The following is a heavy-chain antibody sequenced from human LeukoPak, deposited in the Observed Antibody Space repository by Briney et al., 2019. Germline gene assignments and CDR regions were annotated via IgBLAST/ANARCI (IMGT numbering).Heavy chain of an antibody. CDR2: ISDTGELT. V-gene: IGHV3-23*01. CDR3: AKDDGTYYDFWSGYYTGLSGFDY. Sequence: GGSLRLSCAASGFTFNTHALSWVRQAPGKGLEWVAAISDTGELTYSADSVRGRFAISRDNSKNTLYLQMNSLRAEDTAVYYCAKDDGTYYDFWSGYYTGLSGFDYWGQGTLVTVSS. CDR1: GFTFNTHA. J-gene: IGHJ4*02. D-gene: IGHD3-3*01.